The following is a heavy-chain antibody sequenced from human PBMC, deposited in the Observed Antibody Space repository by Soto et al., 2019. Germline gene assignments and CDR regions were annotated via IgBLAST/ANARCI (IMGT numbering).Heavy chain of an antibody. D-gene: IGHD5-18*01. J-gene: IGHJ6*02. V-gene: IGHV4-34*01. Sequence: QVQLQQWGAGLLKPSETLSLTCAVYGGSFSGYYWSWIRQPPGKGLEWIGEINHSGSTNYNPSLKRRVTLSVDTSKNQFSLKLSSVTAADTAVYYCARARGQLWHPRLDYGMDVWGQGPTVTVSS. CDR3: ARARGQLWHPRLDYGMDV. CDR2: INHSGST. CDR1: GGSFSGYY.